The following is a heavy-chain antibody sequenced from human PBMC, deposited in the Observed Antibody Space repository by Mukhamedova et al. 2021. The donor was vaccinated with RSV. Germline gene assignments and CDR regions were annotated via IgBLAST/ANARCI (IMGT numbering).Heavy chain of an antibody. J-gene: IGHJ2*01. CDR2: IRTSDSYI. CDR1: S. Sequence: SMNWVRQAPGKGLQWVSSIRTSDSYISYADSVNGRFTISRDNAKNSLYLQMSSLRAEDTAMYYCARVGVMGYGDYWYFDLWGRG. CDR3: ARVGVMGYGDYWYFDL. D-gene: IGHD4-17*01. V-gene: IGHV3-21*01.